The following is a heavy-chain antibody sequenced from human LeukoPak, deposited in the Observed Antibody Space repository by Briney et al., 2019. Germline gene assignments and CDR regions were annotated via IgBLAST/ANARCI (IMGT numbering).Heavy chain of an antibody. CDR2: IWYDGSNE. CDR1: GFTFSSYG. J-gene: IGHJ4*02. CDR3: VPGFEVRSPLIPENFDF. V-gene: IGHV3-33*01. Sequence: PGGSLRLSCAASGFTFSSYGMPWVRQAPGKGLEWVAVIWYDGSNEYYGDSVKGRFTVSRDNFKDTMYLRMNSLRAEDTAVYYCVPGFEVRSPLIPENFDFGGQGTLVTVSS. D-gene: IGHD2-15*01.